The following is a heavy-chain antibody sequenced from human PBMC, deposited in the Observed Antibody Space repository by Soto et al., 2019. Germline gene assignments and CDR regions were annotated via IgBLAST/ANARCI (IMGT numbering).Heavy chain of an antibody. D-gene: IGHD2-15*01. CDR1: GFTFSSYS. CDR3: ARDLLDCSGGSCYVGFQH. CDR2: ISSSSSYI. V-gene: IGHV3-21*01. J-gene: IGHJ1*01. Sequence: GGSLRLSCAASGFTFSSYSMNWVRQAPGKGLEWVSSISSSSSYIYYADSVKGRFTISRDNAKNSLYLQMNSLRAEDTAVYYCARDLLDCSGGSCYVGFQHWGQGTLVTVSS.